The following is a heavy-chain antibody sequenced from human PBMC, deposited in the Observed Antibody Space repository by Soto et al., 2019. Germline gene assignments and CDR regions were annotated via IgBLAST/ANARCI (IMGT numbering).Heavy chain of an antibody. V-gene: IGHV4-30-2*05. D-gene: IGHD5-18*01. J-gene: IGHJ3*02. CDR3: ARGDKGMGYRAFDI. CDR2: SGIT. Sequence: SGITYYNPSLKSRITMSVDTSKNQFSLKVNSVTAADTAVYYCARGDKGMGYRAFDIWGQGTMVTVSS.